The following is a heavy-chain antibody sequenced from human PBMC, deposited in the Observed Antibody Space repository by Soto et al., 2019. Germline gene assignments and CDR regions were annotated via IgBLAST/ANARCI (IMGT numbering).Heavy chain of an antibody. V-gene: IGHV4-59*08. CDR1: GGSITSDH. CDR3: ATYFTGGGGRGY. D-gene: IGHD3-16*01. CDR2: IFYSGST. Sequence: QVQLQESGPGLVKPSETLSLTCTLSGGSITSDHWSWIRQPPEKGLEWIGQIFYSGSTSNNPSLKNRDTISIDTSKKQFSLWLSSVTAADTAVYFCATYFTGGGGRGYWGQGTLVTVSS. J-gene: IGHJ4*02.